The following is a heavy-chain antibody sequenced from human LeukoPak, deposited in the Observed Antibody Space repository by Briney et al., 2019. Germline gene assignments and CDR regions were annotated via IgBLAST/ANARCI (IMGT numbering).Heavy chain of an antibody. J-gene: IGHJ4*02. CDR2: ISYDAKYK. V-gene: IGHV3-30*04. CDR3: ARGRVVPATRLDY. Sequence: GRSLRLSCVGSGFTFSNYAMHWVRQAPGKGLEWVAVISYDAKYKYYSDSVKGRFTISRDNSRSTLYLEMSGLRSDDTAVYYCARGRVVPATRLDYWGRGTLVTVSS. CDR1: GFTFSNYA. D-gene: IGHD2-15*01.